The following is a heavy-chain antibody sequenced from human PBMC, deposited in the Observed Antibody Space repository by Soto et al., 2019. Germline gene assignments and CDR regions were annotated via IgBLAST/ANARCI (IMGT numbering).Heavy chain of an antibody. CDR3: ARTSDSSGYYPDNYFDY. D-gene: IGHD3-22*01. J-gene: IGHJ4*02. CDR2: ISSSSSYI. CDR1: GFTFINHS. V-gene: IGHV3-21*01. Sequence: GGSLRLSYRASGFTFINHSMNWIRQAPGKGLEWVSSISSSSSYIYYADSVKGRFTISRDNAKNSLYLQMNSLRAEDTAVYYCARTSDSSGYYPDNYFDYWGQGTLVTVSS.